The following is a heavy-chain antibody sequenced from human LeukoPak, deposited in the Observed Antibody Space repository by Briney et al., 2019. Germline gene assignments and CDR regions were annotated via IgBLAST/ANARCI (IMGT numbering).Heavy chain of an antibody. CDR3: AREIYGRFDY. V-gene: IGHV1-18*01. CDR2: VNPYNGNT. J-gene: IGHJ4*02. Sequence: ASVKVSCKASGYTFTTYGISWVRQAPGQGLEWMGWVNPYNGNTNYAQKFQGRVTMTTDTSTRTAYMELRSLRSDDTAVYYCAREIYGRFDYWGQGTLVTVSS. CDR1: GYTFTTYG. D-gene: IGHD4-17*01.